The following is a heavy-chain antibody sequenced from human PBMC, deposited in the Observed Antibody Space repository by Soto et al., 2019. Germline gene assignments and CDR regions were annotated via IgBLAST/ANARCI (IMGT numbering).Heavy chain of an antibody. CDR2: ISYDGSNK. CDR3: AKDRYPSDCSSTSCYSPYFDY. D-gene: IGHD2-2*01. V-gene: IGHV3-30*18. CDR1: GFTFSSYG. J-gene: IGHJ4*02. Sequence: GGSLRLSCAASGFTFSSYGMHWVRQAPGKGLVWVAVISYDGSNKYYADSVKGRFTISRDNSKNTLYLQMNSLRAEDTAVYYCAKDRYPSDCSSTSCYSPYFDYWGQGTLVTVSS.